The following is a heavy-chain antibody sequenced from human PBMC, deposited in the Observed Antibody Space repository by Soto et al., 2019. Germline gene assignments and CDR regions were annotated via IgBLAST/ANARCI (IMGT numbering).Heavy chain of an antibody. CDR1: GFTFSTYT. Sequence: HPGGSLRLSCAASGFTFSTYTMNWVRQAPGKGLEWVSAIGGSTGTPYYADSVRGRFTISRDNSKNTLYLQMSSLRPEDTAVYYCAKGWLSLGRIDSWGQGALVTVSS. CDR2: IGGSTGTP. J-gene: IGHJ4*02. CDR3: AKGWLSLGRIDS. D-gene: IGHD3-16*02. V-gene: IGHV3-23*01.